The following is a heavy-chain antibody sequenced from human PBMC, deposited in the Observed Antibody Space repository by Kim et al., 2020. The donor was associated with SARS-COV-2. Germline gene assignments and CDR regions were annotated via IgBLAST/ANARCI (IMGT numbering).Heavy chain of an antibody. Sequence: GGSLRLSCVASGFTFSSHAMSWVRQAPGKGLEWVSGISGSGGSTYYADSVKGRFTISRDNSKNTQYLQMNSLRDEDTAVYYCAKVRLGGQWLDSFDYWGQGTLVTAAS. CDR3: AKVRLGGQWLDSFDY. D-gene: IGHD6-19*01. CDR2: ISGSGGST. J-gene: IGHJ4*02. V-gene: IGHV3-23*01. CDR1: GFTFSSHA.